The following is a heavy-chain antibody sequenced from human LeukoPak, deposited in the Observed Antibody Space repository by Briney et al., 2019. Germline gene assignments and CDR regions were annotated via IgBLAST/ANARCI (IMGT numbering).Heavy chain of an antibody. CDR1: GYTFTGYY. D-gene: IGHD2-2*01. CDR2: INPNSGGT. J-gene: IGHJ4*02. CDR3: ARWGCSSTSCYLDY. V-gene: IGHV1-2*06. Sequence: AXXKVSCKASGYTFTGYYMHWVRQAPGQGLEWMGRINPNSGGTNYAQKFQGRVTMTRDTSISTAYMELSRLRSDDTAVYYCARWGCSSTSCYLDYWGQGTLVTVSS.